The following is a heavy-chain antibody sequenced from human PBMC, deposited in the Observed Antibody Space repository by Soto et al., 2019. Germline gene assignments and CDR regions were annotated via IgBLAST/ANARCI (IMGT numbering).Heavy chain of an antibody. J-gene: IGHJ4*02. CDR3: ARIGTLDWIDDY. Sequence: QVQLVQSGAEVKKPGSSVKVSCKASGGTFRSYVTSWVRQAPGQGLEWLGGIIPMYGTTYYAQTFQGRGTISADESTRTAFMELSSLRSEDTAVYYWARIGTLDWIDDYWGQGTLVTVSS. CDR1: GGTFRSYV. CDR2: IIPMYGTT. D-gene: IGHD1-1*01. V-gene: IGHV1-69*12.